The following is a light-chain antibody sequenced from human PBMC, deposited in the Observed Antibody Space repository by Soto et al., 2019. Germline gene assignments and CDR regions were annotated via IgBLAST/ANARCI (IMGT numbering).Light chain of an antibody. Sequence: EIVMTQSPATLSVSPGERATLSCRASQSVSSNLAWYQQKPGQAPRLLIYGASTRATGIPARFSGSGSGTEFTLTISSLQSEYFAVYYLQQYNNWPPYTFGQGTKLELK. CDR2: GAS. CDR3: QQYNNWPPYT. V-gene: IGKV3-15*01. J-gene: IGKJ2*01. CDR1: QSVSSN.